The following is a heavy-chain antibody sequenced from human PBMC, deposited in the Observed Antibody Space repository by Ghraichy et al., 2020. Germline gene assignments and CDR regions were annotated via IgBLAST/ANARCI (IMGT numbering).Heavy chain of an antibody. CDR1: GFTFSSYA. J-gene: IGHJ4*02. Sequence: GESLNISCAASGFTFSSYAMSWVRQAPGKGLEWVSAISGSGGSTYYADSVKGRFTISRDNSKNTLYLQMNSLRAEDTAVYYCAKDGEVGATSYFDYWGQGTLVTVSS. V-gene: IGHV3-23*01. CDR2: ISGSGGST. CDR3: AKDGEVGATSYFDY. D-gene: IGHD1-26*01.